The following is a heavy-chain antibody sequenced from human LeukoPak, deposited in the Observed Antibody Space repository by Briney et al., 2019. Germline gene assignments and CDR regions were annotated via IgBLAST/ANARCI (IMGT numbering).Heavy chain of an antibody. CDR2: ISSSSSTI. D-gene: IGHD4-23*01. CDR3: AKDTVVGTTANLFDY. J-gene: IGHJ4*02. Sequence: PGGSLRLSCAASGFTFSSYSMNWVRQAPGKGLEWVSYISSSSSTIYYADSVKGRFTISRDNAKSSLYLQMNSLRAEDTAVYYCAKDTVVGTTANLFDYWGQGTLVTVSS. CDR1: GFTFSSYS. V-gene: IGHV3-48*01.